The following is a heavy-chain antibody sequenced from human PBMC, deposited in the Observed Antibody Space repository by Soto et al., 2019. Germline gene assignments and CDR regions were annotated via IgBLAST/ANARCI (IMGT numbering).Heavy chain of an antibody. J-gene: IGHJ6*04. CDR1: GGSISSGDYY. D-gene: IGHD3-10*01. CDR3: ARGSRAHYGSGSYYKGVYYYGIDF. Sequence: SETLSLTCTVSGGSISSGDYYWSWIRQPPGKGLEWIGYIYYSGSTYYNPSLKSRVTISVDTSKNQFSLKLSSVTAADTAVYYCARGSRAHYGSGSYYKGVYYYGIDFWGKGTTVTVS. V-gene: IGHV4-30-4*01. CDR2: IYYSGST.